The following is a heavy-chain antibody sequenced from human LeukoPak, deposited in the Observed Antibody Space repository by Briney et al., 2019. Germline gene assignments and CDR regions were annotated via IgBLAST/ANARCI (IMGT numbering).Heavy chain of an antibody. J-gene: IGHJ5*02. CDR2: IYYSGST. CDR1: GGSVSNGNYY. CDR3: ARGYSSGWYWFDP. D-gene: IGHD6-19*01. Sequence: SETLSLTCTVSGGSVSNGNYYWSWIRQHPGKGLEWIGYIYYSGSTYYNPSLKSRVTISVDTSKNQFSLKLSSVTAADTAVYYCARGYSSGWYWFDPWGQGTLVTVSS. V-gene: IGHV4-31*03.